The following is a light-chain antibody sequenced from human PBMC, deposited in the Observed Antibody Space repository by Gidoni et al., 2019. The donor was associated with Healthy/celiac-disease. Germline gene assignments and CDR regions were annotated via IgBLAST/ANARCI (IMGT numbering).Light chain of an antibody. Sequence: EIVLTQSPATLSLSPGERATLSCRASQSVSSYLASYQPKPGQAPRLLIYDASKRATGIPARFSGSGYGTDFTLTISSLEPEDFAVYYCQQRSNWPWTFGQGTKVEIK. CDR1: QSVSSY. V-gene: IGKV3-11*01. J-gene: IGKJ1*01. CDR2: DAS. CDR3: QQRSNWPWT.